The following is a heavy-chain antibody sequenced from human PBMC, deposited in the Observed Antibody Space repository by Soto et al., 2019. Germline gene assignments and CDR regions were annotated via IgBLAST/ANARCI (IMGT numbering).Heavy chain of an antibody. CDR2: IYYSGST. V-gene: IGHV4-61*01. D-gene: IGHD3-3*01. CDR3: ARGRLRFLERWAFDI. CDR1: GGSVSSGSYY. J-gene: IGHJ3*02. Sequence: PSETLSLTCTVSGGSVSSGSYYWSWIRQPPGKGLEWIGYIYYSGSTNYNPSLKSRVTISVDTSKNQFSLKLSSVTAADTAVYYCARGRLRFLERWAFDIWGQGTMVTVSS.